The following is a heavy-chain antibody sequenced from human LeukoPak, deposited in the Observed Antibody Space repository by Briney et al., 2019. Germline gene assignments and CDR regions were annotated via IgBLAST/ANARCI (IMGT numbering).Heavy chain of an antibody. D-gene: IGHD4-17*01. CDR3: ARDGYGDYYYGMDV. CDR1: GYTFTSYA. V-gene: IGHV1-3*01. J-gene: IGHJ6*02. CDR2: INAGNGNT. Sequence: GASVKVSCKASGYTFTSYAMHWVRQAPGQRLEWMGWINAGNGNTKYPQKFQGRVTITRDTSASTAYMELSSLRSEDTAVYYCARDGYGDYYYGMDVWGQGTTVTVSS.